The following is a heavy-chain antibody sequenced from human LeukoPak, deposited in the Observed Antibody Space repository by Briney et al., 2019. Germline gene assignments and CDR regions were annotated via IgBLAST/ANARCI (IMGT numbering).Heavy chain of an antibody. CDR1: GGSISSYY. CDR3: ARGRVAGNY. J-gene: IGHJ4*02. D-gene: IGHD6-19*01. V-gene: IGHV4-59*01. Sequence: PSETLSLTCTVSGGSISSYYGSWIRQPPGKGLEWIGYIYYSGSTNYNPSLKSRVTISVDTSKNQFSLNLSSVTAADTAVYYCARGRVAGNYWGQGTLVTVSS. CDR2: IYYSGST.